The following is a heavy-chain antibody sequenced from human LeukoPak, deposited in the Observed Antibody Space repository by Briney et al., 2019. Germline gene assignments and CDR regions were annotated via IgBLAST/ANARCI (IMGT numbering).Heavy chain of an antibody. CDR1: GDSISGYF. D-gene: IGHD6-19*01. Sequence: SETLSLTCTFSGDSISGYFWNWIRQPAGKGLEWIGRIYSSGSTNYNPSLKSRVTMSVDRSKNQFSLKLNSVTAADTAVYYCARESLGHLAGTLDYWGQGTPVTVSS. CDR3: ARESLGHLAGTLDY. V-gene: IGHV4-4*07. J-gene: IGHJ4*02. CDR2: IYSSGST.